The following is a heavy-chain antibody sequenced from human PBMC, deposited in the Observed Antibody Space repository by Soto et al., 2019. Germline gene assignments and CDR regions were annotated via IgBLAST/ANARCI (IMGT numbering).Heavy chain of an antibody. CDR2: VSHDGLAQ. CDR3: AKEPIEVGGPNYFDY. D-gene: IGHD6-19*01. V-gene: IGHV3-30*18. Sequence: QVQLVESGGGVVQPGTSLRLLCEGSGFTFSRYGMHWVHQAPGMGLEWVAVVSHDGLAQYYGDSVKGRFTISRDNSQNTLYLQMNSLRTEDTAVYYCAKEPIEVGGPNYFDYWGQGTLVTVSS. CDR1: GFTFSRYG. J-gene: IGHJ4*02.